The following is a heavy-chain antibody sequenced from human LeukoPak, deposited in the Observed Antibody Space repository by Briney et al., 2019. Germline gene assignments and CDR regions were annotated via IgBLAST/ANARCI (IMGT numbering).Heavy chain of an antibody. V-gene: IGHV1-2*02. J-gene: IGHJ4*02. D-gene: IGHD3-3*01. Sequence: ASVKVSCKASGYTFTGYYMHWVRQAPGQGLEWMGWINPNSGGTNYAQKFQGRVTMTRDMSTSTVYMELSSLRSEDTAVYYCARHEGSGDFWSGYYRGFDYWGQGTLVTVSS. CDR2: INPNSGGT. CDR3: ARHEGSGDFWSGYYRGFDY. CDR1: GYTFTGYY.